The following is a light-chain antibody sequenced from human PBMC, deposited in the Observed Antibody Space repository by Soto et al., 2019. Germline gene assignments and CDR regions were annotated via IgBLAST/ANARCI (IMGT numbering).Light chain of an antibody. J-gene: IGLJ2*01. CDR2: EVS. Sequence: QSALTQPASVSGSPGQSITISCTGTSSDVGGYNYVSWYQQHPGKAPKLMIYEVSNRPSGDSNRFSGSKSGNTASLTISGLQAEDEADYYCSSYTSSSTLFGGGTKLTVL. CDR1: SSDVGGYNY. CDR3: SSYTSSSTL. V-gene: IGLV2-14*01.